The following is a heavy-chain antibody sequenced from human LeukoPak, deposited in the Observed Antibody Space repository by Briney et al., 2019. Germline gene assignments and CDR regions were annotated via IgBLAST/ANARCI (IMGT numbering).Heavy chain of an antibody. J-gene: IGHJ4*02. D-gene: IGHD1-26*01. V-gene: IGHV1-18*01. Sequence: GASVKVSCKASGYTFTSYGISWVRQAPGQGLEWMGWIGAYNGNTNYAQKVQGRVTMTTDTSTSTAYMELRSLRSDDTAVYYCASLLGTYSRNYWGQGTLVTVSS. CDR2: IGAYNGNT. CDR3: ASLLGTYSRNY. CDR1: GYTFTSYG.